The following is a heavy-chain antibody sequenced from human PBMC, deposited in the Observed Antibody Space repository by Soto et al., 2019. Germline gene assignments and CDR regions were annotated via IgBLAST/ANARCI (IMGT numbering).Heavy chain of an antibody. V-gene: IGHV4-31*03. Sequence: QVQLQESDAGLVKASQTLSLTCTVSGGSVSSGAYYWTWIRQRPGKGLEWIGYIYYSGSTYYSPSLKSRLSISLDTSKNQFSLRLSSVTAADTAMYYCARARLSAVYAFDIWGQGTMVTVSS. D-gene: IGHD1-20*01. CDR2: IYYSGST. CDR1: GGSVSSGAYY. CDR3: ARARLSAVYAFDI. J-gene: IGHJ3*02.